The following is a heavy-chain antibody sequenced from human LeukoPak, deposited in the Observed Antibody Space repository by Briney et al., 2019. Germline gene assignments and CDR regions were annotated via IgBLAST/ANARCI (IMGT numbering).Heavy chain of an antibody. CDR3: ARDLSGYGASDY. D-gene: IGHD3-22*01. J-gene: IGHJ4*02. V-gene: IGHV4-31*03. Sequence: PSQTLSLTCSVSGGSISSGAYYWSWIRQFPGRGLEWIAHIYHTGNTYYNPSLKSRLTFSLDTSKNQFSLKLSSVTAADTAVYYCARDLSGYGASDYWGQGTLVSVSS. CDR1: GGSISSGAYY. CDR2: IYHTGNT.